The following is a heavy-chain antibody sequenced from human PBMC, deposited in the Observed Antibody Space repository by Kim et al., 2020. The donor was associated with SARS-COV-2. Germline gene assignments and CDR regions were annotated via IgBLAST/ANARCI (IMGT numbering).Heavy chain of an antibody. Sequence: YNPTLKSRVTISVDTSKNEFSLKLSSVTAADTAVYYCARRYFDWLFPWGYWGQGTLVTVSS. D-gene: IGHD3-9*01. CDR3: ARRYFDWLFPWGY. J-gene: IGHJ4*02. V-gene: IGHV4-39*01.